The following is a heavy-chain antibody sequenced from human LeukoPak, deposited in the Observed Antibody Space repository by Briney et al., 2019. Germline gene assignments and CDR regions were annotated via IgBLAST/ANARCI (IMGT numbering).Heavy chain of an antibody. CDR3: ARIVVVIPADRHLDY. D-gene: IGHD3-22*01. Sequence: ASVKVSCKASGYTFTSYGISWVRQAPGQGLEWMGWISAYNGNTNYAQKLQGRVTMTTDTSTSTAYMELRSLRSDDTAVYCCARIVVVIPADRHLDYWGQGTLVTVSS. J-gene: IGHJ4*02. CDR2: ISAYNGNT. CDR1: GYTFTSYG. V-gene: IGHV1-18*01.